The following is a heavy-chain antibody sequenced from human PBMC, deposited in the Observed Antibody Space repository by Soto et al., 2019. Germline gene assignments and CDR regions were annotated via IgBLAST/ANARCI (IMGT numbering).Heavy chain of an antibody. CDR1: GFTFSSYG. CDR3: ARGSDGSGRNWGNWFDP. Sequence: QVQLVESGGGVVQPGRSLRLSCAASGFTFSSYGMHWVSQAPGNGMEWVAVIWYDGSNKYYADSVKGRFTISRDNSKNTLYLQMNSLRAADPAVYYCARGSDGSGRNWGNWFDPWGQGTLVTVSS. D-gene: IGHD3-10*01. CDR2: IWYDGSNK. V-gene: IGHV3-33*01. J-gene: IGHJ5*02.